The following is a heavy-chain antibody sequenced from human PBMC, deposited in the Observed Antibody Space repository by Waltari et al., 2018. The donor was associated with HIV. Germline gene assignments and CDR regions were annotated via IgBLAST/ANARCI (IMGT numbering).Heavy chain of an antibody. D-gene: IGHD3-10*01. Sequence: DVQMLESGGGLVQPGGSLILSCVGSCLLFSAHSTARVRQAPGKGLEWVGRTRNQVNGYATEYAASVEGRFSISRDDSKNSVSLQMNGLKTDDTAVYYCVRGPVVGNYYSGMDVWGQGTTVIVSS. CDR2: TRNQVNGYAT. J-gene: IGHJ6*02. CDR3: VRGPVVGNYYSGMDV. CDR1: CLLFSAHS. V-gene: IGHV3-72*01.